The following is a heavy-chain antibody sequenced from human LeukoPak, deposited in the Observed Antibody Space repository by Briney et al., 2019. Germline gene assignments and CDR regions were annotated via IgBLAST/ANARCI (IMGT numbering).Heavy chain of an antibody. D-gene: IGHD2-15*01. CDR3: ARVVVAAKGFDP. Sequence: GASVKVSCKASGYTFTGYYMHWVRQVPGQGLEWMGWINPNSGGTNYAQKFQGRVTMTRDTSISTAYMELSRLRSDDTAVYYCARVVVAAKGFDPWGQGTLVTVSS. V-gene: IGHV1-2*02. J-gene: IGHJ5*02. CDR2: INPNSGGT. CDR1: GYTFTGYY.